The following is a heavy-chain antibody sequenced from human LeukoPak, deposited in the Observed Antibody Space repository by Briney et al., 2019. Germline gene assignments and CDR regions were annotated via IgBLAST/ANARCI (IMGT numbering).Heavy chain of an antibody. CDR2: ISSSSSYI. J-gene: IGHJ5*02. D-gene: IGHD1-1*01. V-gene: IGHV3-21*01. Sequence: PGGSLRLSCAASGFTFSSYSMNWVRQAPGKGLEWVSSISSSSSYIYYADSVKGRFTISRDNAKNSLHLQMNSLRAEDTAVYYCARDTRGDNWFDPWGQGTLVTVSS. CDR3: ARDTRGDNWFDP. CDR1: GFTFSSYS.